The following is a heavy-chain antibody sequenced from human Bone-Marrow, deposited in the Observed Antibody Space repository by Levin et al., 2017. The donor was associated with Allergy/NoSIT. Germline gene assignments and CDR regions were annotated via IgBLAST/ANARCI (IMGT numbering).Heavy chain of an antibody. D-gene: IGHD3-10*01. CDR1: GFTFNTYA. V-gene: IGHV3-23*01. CDR3: AKDRTLPLLTGAFDI. Sequence: GESLKISCAGSGFTFNTYAMSWVRQAPGKGLEWVSLITNSGGTTYYADSVKGRFTISRDNSKNTLYLQMNSLRAEDTALYYCAKDRTLPLLTGAFDIWGQGTVVTVSS. J-gene: IGHJ3*02. CDR2: ITNSGGTT.